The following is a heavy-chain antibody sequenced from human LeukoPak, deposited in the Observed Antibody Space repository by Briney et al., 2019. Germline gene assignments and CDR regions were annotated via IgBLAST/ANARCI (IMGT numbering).Heavy chain of an antibody. D-gene: IGHD3-16*01. Sequence: ASVKVSCKASGFTFTSYGFTWVRQAPGQGLEWMGWISAYNGNTNYAQNFQGRVTMTTETSTTTVDMELRSLRSDDTAVYYCARGGRDGMDVWGQGTTVTVSS. CDR2: ISAYNGNT. CDR3: ARGGRDGMDV. V-gene: IGHV1-18*01. CDR1: GFTFTSYG. J-gene: IGHJ6*02.